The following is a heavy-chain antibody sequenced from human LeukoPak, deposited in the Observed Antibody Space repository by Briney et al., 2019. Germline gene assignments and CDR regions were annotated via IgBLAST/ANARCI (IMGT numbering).Heavy chain of an antibody. V-gene: IGHV4-30-2*01. CDR1: GGSISSGGYS. J-gene: IGHJ5*02. CDR3: ARSSGYDYDLGWFDP. D-gene: IGHD5-12*01. CDR2: IYHIGST. Sequence: PSQTLSLTCTVSGGSISSGGYSWSWIRQPPGRGLEWIGYIYHIGSTYYNPSLKSRLTISVDRSKNQFSLKLSSVTAADTAVYYCARSSGYDYDLGWFDPWGQGTLVTVSS.